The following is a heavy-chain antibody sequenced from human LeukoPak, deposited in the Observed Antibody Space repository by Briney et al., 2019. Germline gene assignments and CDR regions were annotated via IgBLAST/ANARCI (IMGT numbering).Heavy chain of an antibody. J-gene: IGHJ5*02. Sequence: SETLSLTCTPSGGAFSTYYWSWLRQSAGKGLEWIGRIYVSGSTDYNPLFKSRVTLSLDRSKDQFSLKLTSVTAADTAVYYCARQGYYGAGTYHPWGQGTLVNVSS. D-gene: IGHD3-10*01. CDR1: GGAFSTYY. CDR2: IYVSGST. CDR3: ARQGYYGAGTYHP. V-gene: IGHV4-4*07.